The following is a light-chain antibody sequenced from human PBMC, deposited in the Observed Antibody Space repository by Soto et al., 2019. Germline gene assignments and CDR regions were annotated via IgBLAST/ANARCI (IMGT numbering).Light chain of an antibody. V-gene: IGLV3-21*02. J-gene: IGLJ2*01. Sequence: SYELTQPTSVSVAPGHTARITCGGNNMGSKSVHWYQQKPGQAPVLVVYDVSDRPSGIPERFSGSISGNTATLTISRVEAGDEADYYCQVWDSGSDHVVFGGGTKVTVL. CDR3: QVWDSGSDHVV. CDR1: NMGSKS. CDR2: DVS.